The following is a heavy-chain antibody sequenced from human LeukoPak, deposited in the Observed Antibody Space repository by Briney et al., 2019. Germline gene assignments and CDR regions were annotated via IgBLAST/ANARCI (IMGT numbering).Heavy chain of an antibody. Sequence: ASVKVSYKASGYTFTGYYMHWVRQAPGQGLEWMGWINPNSGGTNYAQKFQGRVTMTRDTSISTAYMELSRLRSDDTAVYYCARGSSSGWYYQAYWGQGTLVTVSS. V-gene: IGHV1-2*02. CDR1: GYTFTGYY. CDR2: INPNSGGT. D-gene: IGHD6-19*01. J-gene: IGHJ4*02. CDR3: ARGSSSGWYYQAY.